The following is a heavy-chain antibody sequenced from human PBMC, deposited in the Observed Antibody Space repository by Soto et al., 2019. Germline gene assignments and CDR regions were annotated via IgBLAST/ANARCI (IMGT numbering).Heavy chain of an antibody. Sequence: PSETLSLTCTVSGGSISSYYWSWIRQPPGKGLEWIGYIYYSGSTNYNPSLKSRVTISVDTSKNQFSLKLSSVTAADTAVYYRARDMAYDILPVYPYFHYWVQGPLVTVSP. CDR2: IYYSGST. J-gene: IGHJ4*02. CDR1: GGSISSYY. V-gene: IGHV4-59*01. CDR3: ARDMAYDILPVYPYFHY. D-gene: IGHD3-9*01.